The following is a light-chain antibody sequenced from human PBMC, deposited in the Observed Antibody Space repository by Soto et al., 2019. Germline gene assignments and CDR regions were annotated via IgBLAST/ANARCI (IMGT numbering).Light chain of an antibody. J-gene: IGLJ1*01. V-gene: IGLV1-40*01. CDR1: ISNIGADYD. CDR2: GNN. Sequence: QSVLTQPPSASGTPGQRVTISCSGSISNIGADYDVHWYQQRPGTAPKLLIFGNNNRPSGVPDRFSGSKSGTSASLAITGLQAEDEGDYYCQSYDSTLSARYVFGTGTKLTVL. CDR3: QSYDSTLSARYV.